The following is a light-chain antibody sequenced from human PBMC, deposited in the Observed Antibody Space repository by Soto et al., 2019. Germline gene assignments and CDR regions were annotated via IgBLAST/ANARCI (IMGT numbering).Light chain of an antibody. Sequence: DIQMTQSPSSLSASVGDRVTITCRASQSISSYLNWYQQKPGKAPKLLIYAASSLQSGVPSMFSCSGSGTDFTLTICSLQPEDFATDYCQHSYSTTPWTFGQGTKVEIK. V-gene: IGKV1-39*01. CDR3: QHSYSTTPWT. CDR1: QSISSY. CDR2: AAS. J-gene: IGKJ1*01.